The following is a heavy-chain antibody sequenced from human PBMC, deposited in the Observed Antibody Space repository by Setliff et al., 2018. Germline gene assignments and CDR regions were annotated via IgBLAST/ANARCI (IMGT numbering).Heavy chain of an antibody. CDR2: INPSGGST. V-gene: IGHV1-46*01. CDR3: ARGPYSSGWYYFDY. J-gene: IGHJ4*02. Sequence: ASVKVSCKASGYAFTSYGISWVRQAPGQGLEWMGIINPSGGSTSYAQKFQGRVTMTRDTSITTAFMELSRLRSDDTAVYYCARGPYSSGWYYFDYWGQGTLVTVSS. D-gene: IGHD6-19*01. CDR1: GYAFTSYG.